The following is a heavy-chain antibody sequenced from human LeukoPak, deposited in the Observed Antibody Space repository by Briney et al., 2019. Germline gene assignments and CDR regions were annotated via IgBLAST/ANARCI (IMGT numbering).Heavy chain of an antibody. CDR1: GFTFSSYW. CDR3: ARGYTAMAKYYYYGMDV. V-gene: IGHV3-74*01. Sequence: PGGSLRLSCAASGFTFSSYWMHWVRQAPGKGLVWVSRINSDGSSTSYADSVKGRFTISRDNAKNTLYLQMNSLRAEDTAVYYCARGYTAMAKYYYYGMDVWGQGTTVTVSS. CDR2: INSDGSST. J-gene: IGHJ6*02. D-gene: IGHD5-18*01.